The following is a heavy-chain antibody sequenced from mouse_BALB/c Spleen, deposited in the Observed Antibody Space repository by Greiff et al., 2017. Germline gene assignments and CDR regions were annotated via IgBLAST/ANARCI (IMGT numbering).Heavy chain of an antibody. Sequence: VQLQESGPGLVAPSQSLSITCTVSGFSLTSYGVHWVRQPPGKGLEWLGVIWAGGSTNYNSALMSRLSISKDNSKSQVFLKTNSLQTDDTAMYYCAREKYGNYGAMDYWGQGTSVTVSS. D-gene: IGHD2-10*02. V-gene: IGHV2-9*02. J-gene: IGHJ4*01. CDR2: IWAGGST. CDR1: GFSLTSYG. CDR3: AREKYGNYGAMDY.